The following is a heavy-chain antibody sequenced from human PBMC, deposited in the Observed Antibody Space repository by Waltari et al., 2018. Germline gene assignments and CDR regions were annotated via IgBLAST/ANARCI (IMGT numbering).Heavy chain of an antibody. CDR3: AKDHEYGSGSSGMDV. Sequence: EVQLVESGGGLIQPGGSLRLSCAASGFTVSSNYMSWVRRAPGKGLEWVSVIYSGGSTYYADSVKGRFTISRDNSKNTLYLQMNSLRAEDTAVYYCAKDHEYGSGSSGMDVWGQGTTVTVSS. J-gene: IGHJ6*02. V-gene: IGHV3-53*01. D-gene: IGHD3-10*01. CDR1: GFTVSSNY. CDR2: IYSGGST.